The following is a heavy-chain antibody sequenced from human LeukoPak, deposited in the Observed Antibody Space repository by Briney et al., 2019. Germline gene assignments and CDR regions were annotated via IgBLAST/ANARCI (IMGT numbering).Heavy chain of an antibody. D-gene: IGHD3-3*01. CDR1: GFTVSSNY. CDR3: ARGHLYDFWSGYYMFGY. J-gene: IGHJ4*02. Sequence: LAGGSLRLSCAASGFTVSSNYMSWVRQAPGKGLEWVSVIYSGGSTYYADSVKGRFTISRDNSKNTLYLQMNSLRAEDTAVYYCARGHLYDFWSGYYMFGYWGQGTLVTVSS. V-gene: IGHV3-66*01. CDR2: IYSGGST.